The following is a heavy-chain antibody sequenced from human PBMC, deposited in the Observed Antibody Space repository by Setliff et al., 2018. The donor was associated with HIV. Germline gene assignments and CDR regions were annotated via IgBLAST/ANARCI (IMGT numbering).Heavy chain of an antibody. D-gene: IGHD5-12*01. CDR3: VRGGTGWLRGLFDY. Sequence: SETLSLTCTVSGGSISSGTYYWSWIRQPAGKGLEWIGHIYSTGNTNYNSSLKSRATISVDTSTNQFSLKLTSLTAADTAVYYCVRGGTGWLRGLFDYWGRGILVTVSS. CDR1: GGSISSGTYY. V-gene: IGHV4-61*09. J-gene: IGHJ4*02. CDR2: IYSTGNT.